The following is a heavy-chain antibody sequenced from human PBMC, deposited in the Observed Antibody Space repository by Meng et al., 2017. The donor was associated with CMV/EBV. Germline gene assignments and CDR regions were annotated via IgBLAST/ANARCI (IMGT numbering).Heavy chain of an antibody. D-gene: IGHD6-6*01. CDR3: ASYSSSRPTNY. J-gene: IGHJ4*02. Sequence: GESLKISCAASGFTFSSYSMNWVRQAPGKGLEWVSSISSSSSYIYYADSVKGRFTISRDNAKNSLYLQMNSLRAEDTAVYYCASYSSSRPTNYWGQGTRVTVSS. CDR2: ISSSSSYI. CDR1: GFTFSSYS. V-gene: IGHV3-21*01.